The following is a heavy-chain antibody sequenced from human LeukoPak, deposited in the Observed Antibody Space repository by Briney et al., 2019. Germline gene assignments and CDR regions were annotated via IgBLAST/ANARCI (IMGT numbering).Heavy chain of an antibody. CDR1: GYSFTSYE. J-gene: IGHJ4*02. Sequence: ASVKVSCKASGYSFTSYEINWVRQATGQGLEWMGWMNPNSGFTGYAQKFQGRVTMTRNSSISTAYMELSSLRSEDTAVYYCARAATRYCSGGSCSAYYFDYWGQGTLVTVSS. CDR2: MNPNSGFT. D-gene: IGHD2-15*01. V-gene: IGHV1-8*01. CDR3: ARAATRYCSGGSCSAYYFDY.